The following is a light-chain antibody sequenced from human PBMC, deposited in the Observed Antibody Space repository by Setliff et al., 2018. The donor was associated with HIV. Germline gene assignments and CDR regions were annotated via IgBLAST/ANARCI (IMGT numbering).Light chain of an antibody. J-gene: IGLJ1*01. CDR1: SSDVGGYNF. Sequence: ALTQPASVSGSPGQSITISCTGTSSDVGGYNFVSWYQQHPGKAPKLIIYEVSNRPSGVSSRFSGSKSGNTASLTISGLQAEDEADYYCSSYISSSTLFGTGTKVTVL. CDR2: EVS. CDR3: SSYISSSTL. V-gene: IGLV2-14*01.